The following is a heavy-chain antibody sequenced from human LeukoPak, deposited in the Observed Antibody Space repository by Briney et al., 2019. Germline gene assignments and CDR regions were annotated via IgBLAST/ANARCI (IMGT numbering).Heavy chain of an antibody. V-gene: IGHV4-34*01. CDR2: INHSGST. J-gene: IGHJ4*02. CDR3: ARGVYYGSGSYLYYFDY. D-gene: IGHD3-10*01. Sequence: SETLSLTCAVYGGSFSGYYWSWIRQPPGKGLEWIGEINHSGSTNYNPSLKSRVTISVDTSKNQFSLKLSSVTAADTAVYYCARGVYYGSGSYLYYFDYWGQGTLVTVSS. CDR1: GGSFSGYY.